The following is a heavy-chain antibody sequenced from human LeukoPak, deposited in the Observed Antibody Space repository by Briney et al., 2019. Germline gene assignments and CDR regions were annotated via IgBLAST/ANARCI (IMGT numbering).Heavy chain of an antibody. CDR2: IYTSGST. J-gene: IGHJ6*03. Sequence: KTSETLSLTCTVSGGSISSSSYYWGWIRQPPGKGLEWIGRIYTSGSTNYNPSLKGRVTISVDTSKNQFSLKLSSVTAADTAVYYCARGRGGNPHYYYYMDVWGKGTTVTVSS. CDR1: GGSISSSSYY. V-gene: IGHV4-39*07. D-gene: IGHD4-23*01. CDR3: ARGRGGNPHYYYYMDV.